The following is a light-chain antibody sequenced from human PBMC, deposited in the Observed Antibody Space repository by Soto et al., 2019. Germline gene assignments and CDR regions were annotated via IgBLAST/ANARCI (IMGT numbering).Light chain of an antibody. CDR1: QSVSSSY. Sequence: EIVLTQSPCTLALSPGERATLSCRASQSVSSSYLAWYQQKPGQAPRLLIYESSNRATGIAARFSGSGSGTDFTLTISSLEPEDFAVYYCQQRSNWPQTFGQGTKVDIK. CDR2: ESS. V-gene: IGKV3D-20*02. J-gene: IGKJ1*01. CDR3: QQRSNWPQT.